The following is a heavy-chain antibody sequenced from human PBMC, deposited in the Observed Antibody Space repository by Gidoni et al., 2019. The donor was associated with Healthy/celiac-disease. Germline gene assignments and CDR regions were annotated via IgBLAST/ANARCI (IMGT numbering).Heavy chain of an antibody. V-gene: IGHV4-59*01. CDR1: GGSTSSYY. CDR3: ARAPGYYAPGGGMDV. D-gene: IGHD2-2*01. CDR2: IYYSGST. Sequence: QVQLQESGPGLVKPSETLSLTCTVSGGSTSSYYWSWIRQPPGKGLEWIGYIYYSGSTNYNPSLKSRVTISVDTSKNQFSLKLSSVTAADTAVYYCARAPGYYAPGGGMDVWGQGTTVTVSS. J-gene: IGHJ6*02.